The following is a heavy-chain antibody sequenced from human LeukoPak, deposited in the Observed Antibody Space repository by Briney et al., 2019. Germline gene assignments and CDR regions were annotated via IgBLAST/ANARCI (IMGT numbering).Heavy chain of an antibody. CDR2: IYHSGST. V-gene: IGHV4-4*02. CDR3: AREHYYDSSGYDY. D-gene: IGHD3-22*01. CDR1: GGSISSSNW. Sequence: SGTLSLTCAVSGGSISSSNWWSWVRQPPGKGLEWIGEIYHSGSTNYNPSLKSRVTISVDKSKNQFSLKLSSVTAADTAVYYCAREHYYDSSGYDYWGQGTLVTVSS. J-gene: IGHJ4*02.